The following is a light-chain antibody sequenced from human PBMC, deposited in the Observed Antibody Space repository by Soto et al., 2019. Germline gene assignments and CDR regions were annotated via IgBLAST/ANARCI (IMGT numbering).Light chain of an antibody. V-gene: IGKV1-9*01. CDR1: QGISSY. Sequence: IQLTQSPSSLSASVGDRVTITCRASQGISSYLAWYQQKQGKAPKLLIYAASTLQSGVPSRFRGSGSGTDFTLPISRLQPEDFETYYCQQLNSYPITFGQGTRLEIK. J-gene: IGKJ5*01. CDR3: QQLNSYPIT. CDR2: AAS.